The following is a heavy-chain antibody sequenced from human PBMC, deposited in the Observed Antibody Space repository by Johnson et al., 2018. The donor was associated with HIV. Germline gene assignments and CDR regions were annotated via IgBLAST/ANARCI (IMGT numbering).Heavy chain of an antibody. Sequence: QVQLVESGGGVVQPGGSLRLSCAASGFTFSNYGMHWIRQAPGKGLEWMAFIRYDGSNEYYADSLKGRFTISRDNSKNTLYLQMNSLRPEDTAVYYCARRIAAADDAFDIWGHGTMVTVSS. CDR2: IRYDGSNE. V-gene: IGHV3-30*02. CDR1: GFTFSNYG. J-gene: IGHJ3*02. D-gene: IGHD6-25*01. CDR3: ARRIAAADDAFDI.